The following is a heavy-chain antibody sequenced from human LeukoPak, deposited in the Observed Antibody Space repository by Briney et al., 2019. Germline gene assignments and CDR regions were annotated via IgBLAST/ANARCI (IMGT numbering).Heavy chain of an antibody. CDR1: GYSISSGYY. Sequence: SETLSLTCTVSGYSISSGYYWGWIRQPPGKGLEWIGSINHSGSTNYNPSLKSRVTISVDTSKNQFSLKLSSVTAADTAVYYCARGPYSNHKYYYYYYMDVWGKGTTVTVSS. D-gene: IGHD4-11*01. CDR3: ARGPYSNHKYYYYYYMDV. J-gene: IGHJ6*03. CDR2: INHSGST. V-gene: IGHV4-38-2*02.